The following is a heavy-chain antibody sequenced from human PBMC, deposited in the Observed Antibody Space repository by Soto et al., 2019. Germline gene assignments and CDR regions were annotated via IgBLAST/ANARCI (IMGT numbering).Heavy chain of an antibody. Sequence: QVQLVQSGAEVKKPGSSVKVSCKASGGTFSTYVISWVRQAPGQGLEWMGRVIPMSGSSNYAQKFQGRVTITADKDTSIAYMEVRSLRSEDTAVYYCARGRPQSGPLFYYYGLDVWGQGTTFIVSS. CDR3: ARGRPQSGPLFYYYGLDV. J-gene: IGHJ6*02. D-gene: IGHD1-26*01. V-gene: IGHV1-69*06. CDR2: VIPMSGSS. CDR1: GGTFSTYV.